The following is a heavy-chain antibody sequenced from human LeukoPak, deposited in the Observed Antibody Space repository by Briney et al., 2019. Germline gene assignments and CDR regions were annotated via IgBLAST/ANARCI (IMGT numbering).Heavy chain of an antibody. CDR2: IYSGGST. CDR3: AKDTDYYDSSGLIFDY. Sequence: PGGSLRLSCAASGFTVSSNYMSWVRQAPGKGLEWVSVIYSGGSTYYADSVKGRFTISRDNSKNTLYLQMNSLRAEDTAVYYCAKDTDYYDSSGLIFDYWGQGTLVTVSS. J-gene: IGHJ4*02. D-gene: IGHD3-22*01. V-gene: IGHV3-66*01. CDR1: GFTVSSNY.